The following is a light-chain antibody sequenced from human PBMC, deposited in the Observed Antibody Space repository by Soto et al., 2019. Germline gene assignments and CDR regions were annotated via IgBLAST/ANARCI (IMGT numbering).Light chain of an antibody. Sequence: QSVLTQPRSVSGSPGQSVTISCTGTSSDVGDYNYVSWYQQHPGKAPKLLIYAVNMRTSGVPDLFSGSKSGNTASLTISGLQAEDEADYSCCSYAGSYTWVFGGGTKLTVL. V-gene: IGLV2-11*01. CDR2: AVN. CDR1: SSDVGDYNY. J-gene: IGLJ3*02. CDR3: CSYAGSYTWV.